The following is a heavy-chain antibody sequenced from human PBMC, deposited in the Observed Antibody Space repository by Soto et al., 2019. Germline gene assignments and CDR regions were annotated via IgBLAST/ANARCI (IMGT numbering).Heavy chain of an antibody. Sequence: QLQLRESGPGLVKPSETLSLTCTVSGGSISGGVGGLYYWSWIRQPPGKGLEWIGYIYDRGSTYYTPSLTSRVTISVDTSKTQFSLRLSSVTAADTAVYYCAREVIPLTTDWYFDLWGRGTLVTVSS. CDR1: GGSISGGVGGLYY. CDR2: IYDRGST. V-gene: IGHV4-30-4*01. D-gene: IGHD4-17*01. J-gene: IGHJ2*01. CDR3: AREVIPLTTDWYFDL.